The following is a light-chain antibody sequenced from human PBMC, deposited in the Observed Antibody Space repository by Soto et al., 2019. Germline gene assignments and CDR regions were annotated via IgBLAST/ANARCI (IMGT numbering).Light chain of an antibody. CDR3: QQRSNWPLT. V-gene: IGKV3-11*01. J-gene: IGKJ5*01. Sequence: EAVLTQYPGTLSLSPGERATLSCRASQSVSSNYLAWYQQKPGQAPRLLIYDASNRATGIPARFSGSGSGTDFTLTISSLEPEDFAVYYCQQRSNWPLTFGQGTRLEIK. CDR1: QSVSSNY. CDR2: DAS.